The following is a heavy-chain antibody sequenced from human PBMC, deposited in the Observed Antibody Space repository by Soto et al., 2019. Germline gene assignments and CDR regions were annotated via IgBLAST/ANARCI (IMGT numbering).Heavy chain of an antibody. CDR1: GFIFSNYA. V-gene: IGHV3-23*01. CDR2: ISGSGGST. CDR3: VNGGVLPNFYYYGMDV. Sequence: GGSLRLSCAASGFIFSNYAMSWVRQAPGKGLEWVSGISGSGGSTYYADSVKGRFTISRDNSKNTLYLQMNSLRAEDTAVYYCVNGGVLPNFYYYGMDVWAKGPRSPSP. D-gene: IGHD2-8*02. J-gene: IGHJ6*02.